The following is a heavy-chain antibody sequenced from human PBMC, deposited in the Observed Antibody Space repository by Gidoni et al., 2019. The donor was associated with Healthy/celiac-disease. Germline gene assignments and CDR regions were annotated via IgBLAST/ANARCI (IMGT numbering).Heavy chain of an antibody. CDR1: GFTFSSYG. J-gene: IGHJ6*02. D-gene: IGHD1-1*01. Sequence: HVQLVESGGGVVQPGRSLRLSCAASGFTFSSYGMHGVRQAPGKGMEWVAVISYDGSNKYYADSVKGRFTISRDNSKNTLYLQMNSLRAEDTAVYYCAKAQPPYGLNVWGQGTTVTVSS. CDR3: AKAQPPYGLNV. V-gene: IGHV3-30*18. CDR2: ISYDGSNK.